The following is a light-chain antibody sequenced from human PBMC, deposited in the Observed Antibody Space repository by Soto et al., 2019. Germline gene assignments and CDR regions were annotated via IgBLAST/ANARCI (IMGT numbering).Light chain of an antibody. Sequence: QSVLTQPASVSGSPGQSITISCTGTSSDVGGYNYVSWYQQHPGKAPKLMIYEVSNRPSGVSNRFSGSKSGNTASLTISGLQAEDAAYYYCSSYTSSIFYVFGTGTKVTVL. CDR1: SSDVGGYNY. J-gene: IGLJ1*01. CDR2: EVS. CDR3: SSYTSSIFYV. V-gene: IGLV2-14*01.